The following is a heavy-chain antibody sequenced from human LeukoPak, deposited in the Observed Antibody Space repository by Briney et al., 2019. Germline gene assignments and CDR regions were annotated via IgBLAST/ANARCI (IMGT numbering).Heavy chain of an antibody. D-gene: IGHD5-18*01. CDR1: GFTFSSYS. CDR2: ISSSSSYI. Sequence: GGSLRLSCAASGFTFSSYSMNWVRQAPGKGLEWVSSISSSSSYIYYADSVKGRFTISRDNAKNSLYLQMNSLRAEDTAVYYCAREARPQRGYSYVGIWGRGEPFDYWGQGTLVTVSS. V-gene: IGHV3-21*01. CDR3: AREARPQRGYSYVGIWGRGEPFDY. J-gene: IGHJ4*02.